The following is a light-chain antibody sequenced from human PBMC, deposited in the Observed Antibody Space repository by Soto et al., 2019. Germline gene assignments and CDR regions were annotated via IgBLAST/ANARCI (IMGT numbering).Light chain of an antibody. CDR1: QSVKSY. CDR3: QQRSNCPPT. CDR2: DAS. Sequence: EIVLTQSPATLSLSPGERATLSCRASQSVKSYLAWYQQKHGQAPSLLIYDASNTSTGIPARFSGGGSGTDVSILISSLQPEEVAASYCQQRSNCPPTFGQGTKLEIK. J-gene: IGKJ2*01. V-gene: IGKV3-11*01.